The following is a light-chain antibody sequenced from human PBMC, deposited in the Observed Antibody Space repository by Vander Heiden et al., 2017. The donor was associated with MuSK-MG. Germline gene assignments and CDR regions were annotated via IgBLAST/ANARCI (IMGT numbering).Light chain of an antibody. Sequence: EIVLTQSPGTLSLSPGERATLSCRASQSISSSYFAWYQQKPGQAPRLLIYDASTRATGIPDRFSGSGSGTDFTLTISRLEPEDFAVYYCHQDHNSPKTFGQGTKVEIK. CDR1: QSISSSY. CDR2: DAS. CDR3: HQDHNSPKT. V-gene: IGKV3-20*01. J-gene: IGKJ1*01.